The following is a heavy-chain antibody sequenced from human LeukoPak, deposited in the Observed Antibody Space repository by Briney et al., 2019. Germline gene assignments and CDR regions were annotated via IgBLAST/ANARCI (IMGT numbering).Heavy chain of an antibody. CDR2: IYTSGST. CDR3: ARECRDYYDSSGYCPFDY. V-gene: IGHV4-61*02. Sequence: PSETLSLTCTVSGGSISSSSYYWSWIRQPAGKGLEWIGRIYTSGSTNYNPSLKSRVTMSVDTSKNQFSLKLSSVAAADTAVYYCARECRDYYDSSGYCPFDYWGQGTLVTVSS. D-gene: IGHD3-22*01. CDR1: GGSISSSSYY. J-gene: IGHJ4*02.